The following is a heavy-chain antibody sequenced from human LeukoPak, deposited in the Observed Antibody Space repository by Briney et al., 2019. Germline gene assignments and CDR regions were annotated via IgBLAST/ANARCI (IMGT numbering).Heavy chain of an antibody. CDR3: AIGSSWYPYFDY. D-gene: IGHD6-13*01. CDR2: IGGSGGSI. Sequence: GGSLRLSSAASGFTFSSYAMSWVRQAPGKGLEWVSSIGGSGGSIYYADSVKGRFTISRDNSKNTLYLQINSLRAEDTAVYYCAIGSSWYPYFDYWGQGTLVTVSS. CDR1: GFTFSSYA. J-gene: IGHJ4*02. V-gene: IGHV3-23*01.